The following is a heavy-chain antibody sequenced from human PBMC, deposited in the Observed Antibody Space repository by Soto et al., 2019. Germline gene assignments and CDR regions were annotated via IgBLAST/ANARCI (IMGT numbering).Heavy chain of an antibody. CDR1: SASIISEQR. J-gene: IGHJ4*02. CDR2: IHHSGST. D-gene: IGHD6-19*01. V-gene: IGHV4-4*02. CDR3: ARSFGWYAIDQ. Sequence: QMQLQESGPGLVKPSETLSLTCTVSSASIISEQRWTWVRQPPGKGLEWIGEIHHSGSTNNNPSLRSRVTKSVDKYKNQFSLNLNSVTAADTAVYYCARSFGWYAIDQWGQGTLVIVSS.